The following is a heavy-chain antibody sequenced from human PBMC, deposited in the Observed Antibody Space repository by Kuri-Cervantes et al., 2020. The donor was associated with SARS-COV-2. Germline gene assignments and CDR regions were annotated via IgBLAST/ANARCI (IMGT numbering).Heavy chain of an antibody. D-gene: IGHD4-23*01. CDR1: GFTFKNYA. Sequence: GESLKISCAASGFTFKNYAIHWARQAPGKGLEWVALMSYDGTNKYYADSVKGRLTISRDNSKSTLYLQMNSLRPADTAVYYCAGATVVPYFHHWGQGTLVTVSS. CDR2: MSYDGTNK. CDR3: AGATVVPYFHH. J-gene: IGHJ1*01. V-gene: IGHV3-30*04.